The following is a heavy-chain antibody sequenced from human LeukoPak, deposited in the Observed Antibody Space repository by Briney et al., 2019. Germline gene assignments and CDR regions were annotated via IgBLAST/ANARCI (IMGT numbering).Heavy chain of an antibody. CDR1: GYTFTGYY. V-gene: IGHV1-2*02. CDR2: INPNSGGT. D-gene: IGHD2-2*01. CDR3: ASSGGDIVVVPAVLYD. J-gene: IGHJ4*02. Sequence: GASVKVSCKASGYTFTGYYMHWVRQAPGQGLVWMGWINPNSGGTNYAQKFQGRVTMTRDTSISTAYMELSRLRSDDTAVYYCASSGGDIVVVPAVLYDWGQGTLVTVSS.